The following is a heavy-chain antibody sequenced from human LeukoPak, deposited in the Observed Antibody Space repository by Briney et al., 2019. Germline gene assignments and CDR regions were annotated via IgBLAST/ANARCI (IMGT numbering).Heavy chain of an antibody. D-gene: IGHD3-10*01. Sequence: SETLSLTCAVYGGSFSGYYWSWIRQPPGKGLQWIGYIYYSGSTYYNPSLKSRVTLSVDRSKNQFSLKMTSVTAADTAVYYCARGPYSSHDYLSFYYYKGLDVWGQGTTVIVSS. V-gene: IGHV4-59*12. CDR2: IYYSGST. CDR3: ARGPYSSHDYLSFYYYKGLDV. CDR1: GGSFSGYY. J-gene: IGHJ6*02.